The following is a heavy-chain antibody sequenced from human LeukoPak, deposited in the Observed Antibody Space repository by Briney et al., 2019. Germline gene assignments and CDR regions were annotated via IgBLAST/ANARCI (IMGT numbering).Heavy chain of an antibody. J-gene: IGHJ4*02. D-gene: IGHD1-20*01. Sequence: SETLSLTCTVSGGSISSSSYYWNWIRQPAGKGLEWLGRIYSSGSTNYNPSLKSRVTMSVDTSRNQFSLKLTSVTAADTAVYYCARGNWNFNYWGQGTLVTVSS. CDR2: IYSSGST. CDR3: ARGNWNFNY. CDR1: GGSISSSSYY. V-gene: IGHV4-61*02.